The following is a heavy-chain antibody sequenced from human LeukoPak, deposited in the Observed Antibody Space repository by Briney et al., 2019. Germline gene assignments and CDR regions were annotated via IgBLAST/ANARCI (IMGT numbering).Heavy chain of an antibody. D-gene: IGHD3-22*01. CDR3: ARVLGAMMVAFDI. CDR2: ISSSGSTI. J-gene: IGHJ3*02. Sequence: GGSLRLSCAASGFTFSDYYTSWIRQAPGKGLEWVSYISSSGSTIYYADSVKGRFTISRDNAKNSLYLQMNSLRAEDTAVYYCARVLGAMMVAFDIWGQGTMVTVSS. CDR1: GFTFSDYY. V-gene: IGHV3-11*01.